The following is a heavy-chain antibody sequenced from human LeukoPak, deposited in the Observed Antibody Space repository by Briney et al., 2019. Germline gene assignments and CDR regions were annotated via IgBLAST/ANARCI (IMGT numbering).Heavy chain of an antibody. CDR3: VRSLNWGESGFDY. J-gene: IGHJ4*02. Sequence: SQTLSLTCAISGDSVSTNSAAWNWIRQSPSRGLEWLGRTYYRSKWYNDYAISVKSRITISPDTSKNQFSLRLNSVIPEDTAVYYCVRSLNWGESGFDYWGQGTLVTVSS. V-gene: IGHV6-1*01. CDR2: TYYRSKWYN. D-gene: IGHD7-27*01. CDR1: GDSVSTNSAA.